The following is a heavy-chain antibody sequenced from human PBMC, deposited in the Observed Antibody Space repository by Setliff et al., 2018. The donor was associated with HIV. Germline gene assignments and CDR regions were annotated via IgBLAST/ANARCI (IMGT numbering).Heavy chain of an antibody. CDR2: IYNSGST. Sequence: PSETLSLTCTVSAGTVSGGSVSRGRYYWSWIRQPPGKGLEWIGFIYNSGSTNYNPSHKSRVTISVDTSKNQFSLTLRSVTAADTAVYYCANDISPDDGYNRIHYFDYWGQGTLVTVSS. V-gene: IGHV4-61*01. CDR3: ANDISPDDGYNRIHYFDY. CDR1: GGSVSRGRYY. J-gene: IGHJ4*02. D-gene: IGHD5-12*01.